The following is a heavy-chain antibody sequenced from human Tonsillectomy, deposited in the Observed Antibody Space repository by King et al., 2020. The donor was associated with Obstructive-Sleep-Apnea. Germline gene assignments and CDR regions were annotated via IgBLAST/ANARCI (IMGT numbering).Heavy chain of an antibody. J-gene: IGHJ4*02. CDR2: IYYSGST. V-gene: IGHV4-39*07. CDR3: ARSITSYSSGWYY. Sequence: LQLQESGPGLVKPSETLSLTCTVSAGSISSSTYYWGWIRQPPGKGLEWIGSIYYSGSTYYNPSLKSRVTISVDTSKKQFSLKLTSVTAADTATFYCARSITSYSSGWYYWGQGTRVTVSS. CDR1: AGSISSSTYY. D-gene: IGHD6-19*01.